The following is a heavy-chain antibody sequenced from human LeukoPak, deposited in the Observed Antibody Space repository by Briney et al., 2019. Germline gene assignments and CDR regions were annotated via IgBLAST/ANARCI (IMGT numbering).Heavy chain of an antibody. D-gene: IGHD3-10*01. CDR1: GFTFSTNA. CDR2: ISGSGGNT. J-gene: IGHJ3*02. CDR3: AKELLRSITMVRGVISAFDI. V-gene: IGHV3-23*01. Sequence: GGSLRLSCAASGFTFSTNAMSWVRQAPGRGLEWVSAISGSGGNTYYADSVKGRFTISRDNSRNTLYLQINSLRAEDTAVYYCAKELLRSITMVRGVISAFDIWGQGTMVTVSS.